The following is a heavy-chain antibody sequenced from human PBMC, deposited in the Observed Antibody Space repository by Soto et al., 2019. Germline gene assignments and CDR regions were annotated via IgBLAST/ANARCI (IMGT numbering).Heavy chain of an antibody. V-gene: IGHV4-31*03. J-gene: IGHJ4*02. Sequence: SDTLSLTCTVSGGSVSSGGYYWSWIRQHPGKGLEWIGYIYYSGSTYYNPSLKSRVTISVDTSKNQFSLKLSSVTAADTAVYYCAREDRVTIFGVGFDYWGQGTLVNVSS. CDR2: IYYSGST. CDR3: AREDRVTIFGVGFDY. D-gene: IGHD3-3*01. CDR1: GGSVSSGGYY.